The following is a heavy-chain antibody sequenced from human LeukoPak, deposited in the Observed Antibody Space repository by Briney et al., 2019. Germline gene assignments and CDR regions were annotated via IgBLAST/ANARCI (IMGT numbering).Heavy chain of an antibody. CDR1: GYTFTSYG. J-gene: IGHJ4*02. Sequence: ASVKVSCKASGYTFTSYGISWVRQAPGQGLECMGWISAYNGNTNYAQKLQGRVTMTTDTSTSTAYMELRSLRSDDTAVYYCATQYCSSTSCYPYWVDYWGQGTLVTVSS. CDR3: ATQYCSSTSCYPYWVDY. CDR2: ISAYNGNT. V-gene: IGHV1-18*01. D-gene: IGHD2-2*01.